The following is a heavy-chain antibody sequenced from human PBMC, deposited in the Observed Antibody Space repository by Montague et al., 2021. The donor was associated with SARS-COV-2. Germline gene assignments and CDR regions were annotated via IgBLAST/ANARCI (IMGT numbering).Heavy chain of an antibody. CDR1: GASFSGDH. CDR3: AKGSHIYETRGLRTGWFDP. Sequence: SETLSLTCAGYGASFSGDHWTWIRQSPGRGLERMGKGINSGKTCYNPNLQSRSTMTVDTYKNQFSLRLRSVTAADTAVYFCAKGSHIYETRGLRTGWFDPWGQGTLVTVSS. CDR2: GINSGKT. V-gene: IGHV4-34*01. D-gene: IGHD5-18*01. J-gene: IGHJ5*02.